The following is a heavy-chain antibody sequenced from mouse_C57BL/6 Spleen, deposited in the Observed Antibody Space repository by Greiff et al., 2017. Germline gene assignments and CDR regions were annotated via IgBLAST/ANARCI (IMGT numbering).Heavy chain of an antibody. V-gene: IGHV5-16*01. CDR3: ARDAGTGAWFAY. CDR1: GFTFSDYY. CDR2: INYDGSST. J-gene: IGHJ3*01. Sequence: EVQLVESEGGLVQPGSSMKLSCTASGFTFSDYYMAWVRQVPEKGLEWVANINYDGSSTYYLDSLKSRFIISRDNAKNILYLQMSSLKSEDTATYYCARDAGTGAWFAYWGQGTLVTVSA. D-gene: IGHD4-1*01.